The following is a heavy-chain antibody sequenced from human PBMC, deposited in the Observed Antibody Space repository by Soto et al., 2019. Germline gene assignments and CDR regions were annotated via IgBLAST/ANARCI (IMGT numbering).Heavy chain of an antibody. Sequence: PGGSLRLSCAASGFTFSNAWMNWVRQAPGKGLEWVGRIKSKTDGGTTDYAAPVKGRFTISRDDSKNTLYLQMNSLKTEDTAVYYCTTDPRYYDFWSGYYSGGYWGQGTLVTVSS. CDR1: GFTFSNAW. D-gene: IGHD3-3*01. CDR2: IKSKTDGGTT. J-gene: IGHJ4*02. CDR3: TTDPRYYDFWSGYYSGGY. V-gene: IGHV3-15*07.